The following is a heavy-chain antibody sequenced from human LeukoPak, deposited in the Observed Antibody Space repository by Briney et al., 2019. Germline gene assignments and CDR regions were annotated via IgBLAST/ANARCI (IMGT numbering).Heavy chain of an antibody. CDR3: ARVHQWLAFRFYYYNMDV. CDR2: INHSEST. CDR1: GGSFSGYY. V-gene: IGHV4-34*01. Sequence: PSETLSLTCAVYGGSFSGYYWSWIRQPPGKGLEWIGEINHSESTNYNPSLKSRLSISLDTSTNQFSLKLSSVTAADTAVYYCARVHQWLAFRFYYYNMDVWGKGTTVTVSS. D-gene: IGHD6-19*01. J-gene: IGHJ6*03.